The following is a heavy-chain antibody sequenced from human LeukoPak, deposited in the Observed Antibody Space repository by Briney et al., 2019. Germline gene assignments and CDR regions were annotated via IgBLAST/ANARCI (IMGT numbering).Heavy chain of an antibody. V-gene: IGHV3-21*01. CDR1: GYTFSSYN. Sequence: PGGSLRLSCAASGYTFSSYNINWVRQAPGKGLEWVSSISVRSNYIYYADSVRGRFRISRDDARDSLYLQMNSLRAEDTAVYYCVRLRRNSDTSGFYYYYDFWGQGTLVTVSS. CDR2: ISVRSNYI. CDR3: VRLRRNSDTSGFYYYYDF. D-gene: IGHD3-22*01. J-gene: IGHJ4*02.